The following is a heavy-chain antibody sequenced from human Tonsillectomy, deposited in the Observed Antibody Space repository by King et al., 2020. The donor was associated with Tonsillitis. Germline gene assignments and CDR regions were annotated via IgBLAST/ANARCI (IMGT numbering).Heavy chain of an antibody. V-gene: IGHV4-4*01. CDR2: IYHIGST. CDR3: SRDVCGYSAYERVSSFDY. CDR1: GGSISSSNW. Sequence: QLQESGPGLVKPSGTLSLTSAVSGGSISSSNWWSWVRQPPGKGLEWIGEIYHIGSTNYNPSLKSRITISVDKSKNPFSLKLSSVTAADTTVYCCSRDVCGYSAYERVSSFDYCGQGTLVTVSS. D-gene: IGHD5-12*01. J-gene: IGHJ4*03.